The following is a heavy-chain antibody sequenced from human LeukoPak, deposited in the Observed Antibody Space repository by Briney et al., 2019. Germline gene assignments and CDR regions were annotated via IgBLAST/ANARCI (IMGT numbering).Heavy chain of an antibody. Sequence: ASVKVSCKASGYTFTSYGTSWVRQAPGQGLEWMGWISAYNGNTNYAQKLQGRVTMTTDTSTSTAYMELRSLRSDDTAVYYRARTSSIAVAGTRFDYWGQGTLVTVSS. CDR3: ARTSSIAVAGTRFDY. CDR2: ISAYNGNT. J-gene: IGHJ4*02. D-gene: IGHD6-19*01. CDR1: GYTFTSYG. V-gene: IGHV1-18*01.